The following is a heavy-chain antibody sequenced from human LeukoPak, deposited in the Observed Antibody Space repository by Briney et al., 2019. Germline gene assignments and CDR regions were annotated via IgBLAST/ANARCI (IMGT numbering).Heavy chain of an antibody. Sequence: PGRSLRLSCAASGFTFSSYWMSWVRQAPGKGLEWVSTISNTGGTTFYADSVKDRFTISRDNSKNTLYLQMNGLRAEDTAVYYCAKSPTWGFDILTGYYWYFDLWGRGTLVTVSS. CDR3: AKSPTWGFDILTGYYWYFDL. V-gene: IGHV3-23*01. CDR1: GFTFSSYW. CDR2: ISNTGGTT. D-gene: IGHD3-9*01. J-gene: IGHJ2*01.